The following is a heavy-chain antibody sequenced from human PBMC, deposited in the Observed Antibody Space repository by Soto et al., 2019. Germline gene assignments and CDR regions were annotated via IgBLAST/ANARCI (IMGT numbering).Heavy chain of an antibody. CDR3: ARPGQAATFHGMDV. Sequence: GESLKISCVCSGYSFTSYWIGWVRQMPGKGLERIAIIYPGSSDTKYIPSFQGQFIFSTDYSISTADSQRSSLKDSDTAMYYCARPGQAATFHGMDVWGRWTTVTVSS. CDR2: IYPGSSDT. D-gene: IGHD6-13*01. J-gene: IGHJ6*02. CDR1: GYSFTSYW. V-gene: IGHV5-51*01.